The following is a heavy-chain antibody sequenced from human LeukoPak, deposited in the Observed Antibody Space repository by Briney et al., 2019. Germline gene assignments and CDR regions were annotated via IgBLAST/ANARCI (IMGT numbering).Heavy chain of an antibody. CDR2: IKQDGSEK. D-gene: IGHD3-10*01. Sequence: GGSLRLSCAASGFTFSSYWMSWVRQAPGKGLEWVANIKQDGSEKYYMDSVKGRFTISRDNSENTVYLQMSSLRAEDTAVYYCARDFSGVDYFDYWGQGTLVTVSS. J-gene: IGHJ4*02. CDR3: ARDFSGVDYFDY. CDR1: GFTFSSYW. V-gene: IGHV3-7*03.